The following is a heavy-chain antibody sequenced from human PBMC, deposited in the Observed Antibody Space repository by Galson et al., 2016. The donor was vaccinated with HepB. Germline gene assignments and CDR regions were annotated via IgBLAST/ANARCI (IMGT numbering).Heavy chain of an antibody. D-gene: IGHD3-10*01. V-gene: IGHV3-21*01. CDR2: ITSSSIYI. Sequence: SLRLSCAASGFTFSSYNMHWVRQAPGKGLEWVSSITSSSIYIYYADSLKGRFTISRDNAKNSLYLQMNSLRAEDTAVYYCGSGEDSYYYGMDVWGQGTTVTVPS. CDR1: GFTFSSYN. CDR3: GSGEDSYYYGMDV. J-gene: IGHJ6*02.